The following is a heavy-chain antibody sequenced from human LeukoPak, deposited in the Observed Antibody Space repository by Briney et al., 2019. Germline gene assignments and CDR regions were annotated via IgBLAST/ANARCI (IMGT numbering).Heavy chain of an antibody. CDR3: AGDWSGYQYYFDS. V-gene: IGHV3-74*01. CDR1: GFTFSGNW. D-gene: IGHD3-3*01. J-gene: IGHJ4*02. Sequence: GGSLRLSCAASGFTFSGNWMHWVRQAPGKGLVWVSRIKSDGSSTTYADSVKGRFTISRDNAKNTLYLQMNSLRDEDTAVYYCAGDWSGYQYYFDSWGQGTLVTVSS. CDR2: IKSDGSST.